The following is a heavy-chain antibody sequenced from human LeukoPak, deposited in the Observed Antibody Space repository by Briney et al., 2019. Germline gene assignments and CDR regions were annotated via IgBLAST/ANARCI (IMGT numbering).Heavy chain of an antibody. Sequence: PGGSLRLSCAASGFTFSSYPMSWVRQAPGKGLEWVLGIGGSGGRTYYADSVKGRFTISRDNAKNSLYLQMNSLRAEDSAVYYCARDGNMGAEIDYWGQGILVTVSS. J-gene: IGHJ4*02. V-gene: IGHV3-23*01. CDR1: GFTFSSYP. CDR2: IGGSGGRT. D-gene: IGHD1-26*01. CDR3: ARDGNMGAEIDY.